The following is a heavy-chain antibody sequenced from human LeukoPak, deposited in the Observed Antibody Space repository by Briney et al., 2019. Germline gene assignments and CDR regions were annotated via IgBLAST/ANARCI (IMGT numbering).Heavy chain of an antibody. CDR1: GGSMRSHY. Sequence: SETLSLTCTVSGGSMRSHYWSWIRQPAGKGLEWVGCMYASGSTSYNPSLNSRVTMSVDTSKDQFSLKLDSVTAADTAMYYCARDLRRSSSSSNSFYYYMDVWGKGTTVTVSS. J-gene: IGHJ6*03. CDR3: ARDLRRSSSSSNSFYYYMDV. CDR2: MYASGST. D-gene: IGHD6-6*01. V-gene: IGHV4-4*07.